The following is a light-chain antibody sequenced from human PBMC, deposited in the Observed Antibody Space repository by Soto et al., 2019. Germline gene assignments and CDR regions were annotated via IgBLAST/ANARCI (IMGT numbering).Light chain of an antibody. CDR2: GAS. CDR1: QSVDSRY. J-gene: IGKJ2*01. CDR3: QQYGSSPWMYT. Sequence: EIVLTQSPGTLSLSPGERATLSCRASQSVDSRYLAWYQQKPGQAPRLLIYGASSRATGIPDRFSGSGSGTDFTLTISRLEPDDSAVYYCQQYGSSPWMYTFGQGTKLEIK. V-gene: IGKV3-20*01.